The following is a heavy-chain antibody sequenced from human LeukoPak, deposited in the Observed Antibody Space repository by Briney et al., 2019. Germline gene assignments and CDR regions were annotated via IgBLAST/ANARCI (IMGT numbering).Heavy chain of an antibody. J-gene: IGHJ4*02. CDR2: IYYSGST. D-gene: IGHD1-26*01. V-gene: IGHV4-39*07. CDR1: GGSISSSGYY. CDR3: ARGKVGLTFDY. Sequence: SETLSLTCTVSGGSISSSGYYWGWVRQPPRKGLEWIGSIYYSGSTYYNPSLKSRVTISVDTSKNQFSLKLTSVTAADTAVYYCARGKVGLTFDYWGQGTLVTVSS.